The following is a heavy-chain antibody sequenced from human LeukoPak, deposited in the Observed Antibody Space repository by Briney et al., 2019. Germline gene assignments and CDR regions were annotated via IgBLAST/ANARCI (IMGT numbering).Heavy chain of an antibody. CDR3: TTELPETYYYDSSGYQTDY. Sequence: GGSLRLSCAASGFTFSGFAMSWVRQAPGKGLEWVGRIKSKTDGGTTDYAAPVKGRFTISRDDSKNTLYLQMNSLKTEDTAVYYCTTELPETYYYDSSGYQTDYWGQGTLVTVSS. V-gene: IGHV3-15*01. D-gene: IGHD3-22*01. CDR1: GFTFSGFA. J-gene: IGHJ4*02. CDR2: IKSKTDGGTT.